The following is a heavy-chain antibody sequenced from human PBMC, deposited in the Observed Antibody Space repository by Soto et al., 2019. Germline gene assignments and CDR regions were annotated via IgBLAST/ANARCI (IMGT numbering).Heavy chain of an antibody. D-gene: IGHD2-2*01. V-gene: IGHV3-9*01. CDR2: ISWNSGSI. CDR3: ANAHSPVYARDYSAY. Sequence: GGSLRLSCAASGFTFDDYAMHWVRQAPGKGLEWVSGISWNSGSIGYADSAKGRFTISRDNAKNSLYLQMNSLRAEDTALYYYANAHSPVYARDYSAYWAQRTFVTGSS. J-gene: IGHJ4*02. CDR1: GFTFDDYA.